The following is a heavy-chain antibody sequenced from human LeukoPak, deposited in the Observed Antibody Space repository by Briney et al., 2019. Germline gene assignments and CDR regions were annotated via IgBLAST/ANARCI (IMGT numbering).Heavy chain of an antibody. J-gene: IGHJ4*02. CDR2: ISWNSGSI. D-gene: IGHD4-17*01. CDR1: GFTFDDYA. CDR3: ARVPPDVYGDYYYFDY. Sequence: PGGSLRLSCAASGFTFDDYAMHWVRQAPGKGLEWVSGISWNSGSIGYADSVKGRFTISRDNAKNSLYLQMNSLRAEDTALYYCARVPPDVYGDYYYFDYWGQGTLVTVSS. V-gene: IGHV3-9*01.